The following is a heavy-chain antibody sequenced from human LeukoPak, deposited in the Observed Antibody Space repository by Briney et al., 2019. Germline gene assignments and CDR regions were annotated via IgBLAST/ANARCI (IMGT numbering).Heavy chain of an antibody. J-gene: IGHJ3*02. CDR2: INPNSGGT. V-gene: IGHV1-2*02. D-gene: IGHD3-9*01. CDR3: ARRQYYDILTGFFFWEAFDI. Sequence: ASVKVSCKASGYTFTGYYMHWVRQAPGQGLEWMGWINPNSGGTNYAQKFQGRVTMTRDTSISTAYMELSRLRSDDTAVHYCARRQYYDILTGFFFWEAFDIWGQGKMVTVSS. CDR1: GYTFTGYY.